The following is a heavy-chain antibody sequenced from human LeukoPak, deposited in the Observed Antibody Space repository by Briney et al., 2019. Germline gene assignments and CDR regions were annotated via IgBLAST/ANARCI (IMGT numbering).Heavy chain of an antibody. CDR3: AKAPETPYFDY. V-gene: IGHV3-53*01. Sequence: GGSLRLSCAASGFTVSSNYMSWVRQAPGKGLEWVSVIYSGGSTYYADSVKGRFTISRDNSKNTLYLQMNSLRAEDTAVYYCAKAPETPYFDYWGQGTLVTVSS. J-gene: IGHJ4*02. CDR1: GFTVSSNY. CDR2: IYSGGST.